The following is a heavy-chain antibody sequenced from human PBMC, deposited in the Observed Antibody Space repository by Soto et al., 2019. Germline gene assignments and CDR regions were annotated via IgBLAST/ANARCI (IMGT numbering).Heavy chain of an antibody. CDR2: VDLSGST. V-gene: IGHV4-34*02. Sequence: QVQLQQWGAGLLKPSETLSLTCAVYGGSLSGYYWSWIRQSPEKGLEWIGEVDLSGSTTYDPSLKSRVTISLDTSKSQLSLRLTSVTAADTAVYYCARGTIAARLANWGRGTLVTVSS. CDR3: ARGTIAARLAN. D-gene: IGHD6-6*01. CDR1: GGSLSGYY. J-gene: IGHJ4*02.